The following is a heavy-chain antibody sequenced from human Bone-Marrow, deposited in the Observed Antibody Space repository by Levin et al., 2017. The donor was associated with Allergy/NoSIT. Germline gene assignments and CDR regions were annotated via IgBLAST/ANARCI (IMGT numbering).Heavy chain of an antibody. CDR3: ARTPSRGGFDY. CDR2: IYYSGST. J-gene: IGHJ4*02. Sequence: KASETLSLTCTVSGGSINSFYWSWIRQPPGKGLEWIGYIYYSGSTNYNPSLKSRVTISVDTSKNQFSLKLSSVTAADTAVYYCARTPSRGGFDYWGQGTLVTVSS. CDR1: GGSINSFY. D-gene: IGHD2-15*01. V-gene: IGHV4-59*01.